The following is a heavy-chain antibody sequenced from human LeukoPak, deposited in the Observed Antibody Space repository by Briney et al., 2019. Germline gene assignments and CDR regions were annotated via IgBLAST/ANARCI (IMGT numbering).Heavy chain of an antibody. V-gene: IGHV1-18*01. J-gene: IGHJ4*02. CDR1: GYTFIDYG. Sequence: ASVKVSCKASGYTFIDYGVSWVRQAPGQGLEWMGWISTYNGHTYFAQKLQGRVTMTTDTSTSTAYMELRSLRSVDTAVYYCARDAAAAGPLDYWGQGTLVTVSS. D-gene: IGHD6-13*01. CDR2: ISTYNGHT. CDR3: ARDAAAAGPLDY.